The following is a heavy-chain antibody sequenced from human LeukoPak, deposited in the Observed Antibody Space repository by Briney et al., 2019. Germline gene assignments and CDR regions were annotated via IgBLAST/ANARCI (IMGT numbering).Heavy chain of an antibody. J-gene: IGHJ4*02. Sequence: GGSLRLSCAASGFTFSSYGMHWVRQAPGKGLEWVAVISYDGSNKYYADSVKGRFTISRDNSKNTLYLQMNSLRAEDTAVYYCARAGYYVWGSYDYWGQGTLVTVSS. CDR3: ARAGYYVWGSYDY. CDR2: ISYDGSNK. CDR1: GFTFSSYG. V-gene: IGHV3-30*03. D-gene: IGHD3-16*01.